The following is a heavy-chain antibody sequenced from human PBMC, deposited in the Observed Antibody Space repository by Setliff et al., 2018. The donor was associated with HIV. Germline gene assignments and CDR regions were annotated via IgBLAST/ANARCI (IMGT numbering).Heavy chain of an antibody. V-gene: IGHV1-18*04. Sequence: ASVKVSCKASGYTFSSYGISWVRQAPGQGLEWMGWINPYSGKTKYAQNLQGRVTMTTDTSTSTADMELRSLRSEDTAVYYCARVAVPGLGYFQSWGQGTLVTVSS. J-gene: IGHJ1*01. CDR3: ARVAVPGLGYFQS. CDR2: INPYSGKT. D-gene: IGHD6-19*01. CDR1: GYTFSSYG.